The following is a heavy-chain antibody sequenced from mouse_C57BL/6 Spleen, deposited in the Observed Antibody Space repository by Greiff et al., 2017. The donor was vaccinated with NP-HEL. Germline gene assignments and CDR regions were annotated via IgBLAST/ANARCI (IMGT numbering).Heavy chain of an antibody. V-gene: IGHV5-4*01. CDR2: ISDGGSYT. D-gene: IGHD2-4*01. CDR1: GFTFSSYA. J-gene: IGHJ3*01. Sequence: EVKVVESGGGLVKPGGSLKLSCAASGFTFSSYAMSWVRQTPEKRLEWVATISDGGSYTYYPDNVKGRFTISRDNAKNNLYLQMSHLKSEDTAMYYCAREGYDYGAWFAYWGQGTLVTVSA. CDR3: AREGYDYGAWFAY.